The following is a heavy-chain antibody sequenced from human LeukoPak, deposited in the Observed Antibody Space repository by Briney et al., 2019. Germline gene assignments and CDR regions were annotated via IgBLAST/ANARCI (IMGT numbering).Heavy chain of an antibody. CDR1: DGSFSGYY. CDR3: ARHTFWSGYYYYGMDV. Sequence: PSETLSLTCADYDGSFSGYYWRWIRQPPGKGLEWIGEINHSGSTNYNPSLKSRVTISVDTSKNQFSLKLSSVTAADTAVYYCARHTFWSGYYYYGMDVWGQGTTVTVSS. J-gene: IGHJ6*02. CDR2: INHSGST. V-gene: IGHV4-34*01. D-gene: IGHD3-3*01.